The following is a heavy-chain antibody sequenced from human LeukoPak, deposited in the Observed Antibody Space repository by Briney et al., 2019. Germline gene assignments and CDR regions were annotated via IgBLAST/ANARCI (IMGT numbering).Heavy chain of an antibody. D-gene: IGHD3-10*01. CDR1: GFTFSNAW. CDR2: IKSKTDGGTT. Sequence: GGSLRLSCAASGFTFSNAWMSWVRQAPGKGLEWVGRIKSKTDGGTTDYAAPVKGRFTISRDDSKNTLYLQMNSLKTEDTALYYCISYGSGSYYGYWGQGTLVTVSS. V-gene: IGHV3-15*01. CDR3: ISYGSGSYYGY. J-gene: IGHJ4*02.